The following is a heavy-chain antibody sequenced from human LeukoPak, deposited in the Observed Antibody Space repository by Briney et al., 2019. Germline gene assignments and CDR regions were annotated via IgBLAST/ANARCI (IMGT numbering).Heavy chain of an antibody. J-gene: IGHJ4*02. CDR1: GGSISSSSYY. D-gene: IGHD3-3*01. CDR3: ARLLGDFWSGYQTIRYYFDY. CDR2: IYYSGST. V-gene: IGHV4-39*01. Sequence: SETLSLTCTVSGGSISSSSYYWGWIRQPPGKGLESIGSIYYSGSTYYNPSLKSRVTISVDTSKNQFSLKLSSVTAADTAVYYCARLLGDFWSGYQTIRYYFDYWGQGTLVTVSS.